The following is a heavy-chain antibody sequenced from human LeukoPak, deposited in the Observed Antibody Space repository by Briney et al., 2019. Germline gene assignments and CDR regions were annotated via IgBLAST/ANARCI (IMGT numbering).Heavy chain of an antibody. CDR3: AYLNSHAFDI. V-gene: IGHV3-7*01. CDR2: IKQDGNEK. CDR1: GFTFSSYW. D-gene: IGHD1-7*01. J-gene: IGHJ3*02. Sequence: GGSLRLSCAASGFTFSSYWMSWVRQAPGKGLEWVANIKQDGNEKNYVGSVKGRFTISRDNAKNSLYLQMNSLRAEDTAVYYCAYLNSHAFDIWGQGTMVTVSS.